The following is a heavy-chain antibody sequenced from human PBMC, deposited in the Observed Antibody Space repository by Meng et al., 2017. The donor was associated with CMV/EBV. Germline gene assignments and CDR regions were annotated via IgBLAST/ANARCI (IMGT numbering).Heavy chain of an antibody. CDR2: IYTSGST. CDR1: GGSISSDY. J-gene: IGHJ4*02. CDR3: ARGSYYRYVIDY. V-gene: IGHV4-4*07. D-gene: IGHD2-21*01. Sequence: QVQLRESGPVLLKPSEPLSLTRTVSGGSISSDYWSWIRQPAGKGLEWIGRIYTSGSTNYNPSLKSRVTMSVDTSKNQFSLKLSSVTAADTAVYYCARGSYYRYVIDYWGQGNLVTVSS.